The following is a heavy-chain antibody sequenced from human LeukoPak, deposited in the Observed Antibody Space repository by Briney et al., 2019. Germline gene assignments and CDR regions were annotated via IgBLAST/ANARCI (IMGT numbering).Heavy chain of an antibody. CDR2: IKQDGSEK. V-gene: IGHV3-7*04. CDR1: AFTFSSYW. CDR3: ARTYDSSGTDAFDI. J-gene: IGHJ3*02. Sequence: GESLRLSCAASAFTFSSYWMSWVRQAPGKGLEWGANIKQDGSEKYYVDSVKGRFIISRDNAKNSLYLQMNSLRAEDTAAYYCARTYDSSGTDAFDIWGQGTMVTVSS. D-gene: IGHD3-22*01.